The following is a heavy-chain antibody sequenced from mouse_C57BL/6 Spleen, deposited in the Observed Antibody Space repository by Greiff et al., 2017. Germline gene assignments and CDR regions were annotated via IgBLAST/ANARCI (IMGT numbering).Heavy chain of an antibody. CDR1: GYTFTSYW. J-gene: IGHJ2*01. Sequence: QVQLQQPGAELVKPGASVKMSCKASGYTFTSYWITWVKQRPGQGLEWIGDIYPGSGSTNYNEKFKSKATLTVDTSSSTAYMQLSSLTSEDSAVYYCARCSYGSSLFDYWGQGTTLTVSS. CDR3: ARCSYGSSLFDY. CDR2: IYPGSGST. D-gene: IGHD1-1*01. V-gene: IGHV1-55*01.